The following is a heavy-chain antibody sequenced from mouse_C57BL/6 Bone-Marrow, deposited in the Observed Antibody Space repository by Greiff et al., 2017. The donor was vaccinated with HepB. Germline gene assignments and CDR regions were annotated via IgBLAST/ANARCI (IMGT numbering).Heavy chain of an antibody. CDR2: INYDGSST. D-gene: IGHD2-5*01. J-gene: IGHJ1*03. CDR1: GFTFSDYY. V-gene: IGHV5-16*01. CDR3: ARVYSNHWYFDV. Sequence: EVNVVESEGGLVQPGSSMKLSCTASGFTFSDYYMAWVRQVPEKGLEWVANINYDGSSTYYLDSLKSRFIISRDNAKNILYLQMSSLKSEDTATYYCARVYSNHWYFDVWGTGTTVTVSS.